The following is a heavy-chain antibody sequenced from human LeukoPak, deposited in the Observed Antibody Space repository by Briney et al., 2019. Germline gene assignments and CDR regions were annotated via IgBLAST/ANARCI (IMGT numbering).Heavy chain of an antibody. CDR1: GGTFSSYA. Sequence: AASVKVSCKASGGTFSSYAISWVRQAPGQGLEWMGGIIPIFGTANYAQKFQGRVTITADKSTSTAYMELSSLRSEDTAVYYCARDRGYSYGLDYWGQGTLVTVSS. J-gene: IGHJ4*02. CDR3: ARDRGYSYGLDY. CDR2: IIPIFGTA. D-gene: IGHD5-18*01. V-gene: IGHV1-69*06.